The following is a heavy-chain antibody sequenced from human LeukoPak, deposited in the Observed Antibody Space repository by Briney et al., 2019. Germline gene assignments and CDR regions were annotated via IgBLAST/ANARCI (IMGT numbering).Heavy chain of an antibody. CDR2: ISSSSSYI. CDR3: ARGVVGASPEDY. V-gene: IGHV3-21*01. CDR1: GFTFSSYS. Sequence: PGGSLRLSCAASGFTFSSYSMNWVRQAPGKGLEWVSSISSSSSYIYYADAVEGRFTISRDNAKNSLYLQLNSLRAEDTAVYYCARGVVGASPEDYWGQGTLVTVSS. D-gene: IGHD1-26*01. J-gene: IGHJ4*02.